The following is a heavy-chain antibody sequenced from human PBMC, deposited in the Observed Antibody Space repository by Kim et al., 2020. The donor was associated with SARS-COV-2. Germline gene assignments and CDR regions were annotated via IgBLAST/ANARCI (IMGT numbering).Heavy chain of an antibody. CDR1: GFTFSDYY. CDR3: ARDMMTGTGEDWFDP. D-gene: IGHD1-1*01. V-gene: IGHV3-11*01. CDR2: ISSSGSTI. Sequence: GGSLRLSCAASGFTFSDYYMSWIRQAPGKGLEWVSYISSSGSTIYYADSVKGRFTISRDNAKNSLYLQMNSLRAEDTAVYYCARDMMTGTGEDWFDPWGQGTLVTVSS. J-gene: IGHJ5*02.